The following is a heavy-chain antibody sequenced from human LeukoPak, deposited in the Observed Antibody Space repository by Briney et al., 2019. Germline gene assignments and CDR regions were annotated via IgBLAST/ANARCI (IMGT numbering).Heavy chain of an antibody. CDR2: IYSGGST. J-gene: IGHJ4*02. Sequence: GGSLRLSCAASGFTVSSNYMSWVRQAPGKGLEWVSIIYSGGSTYYADFVKGRFTISRDNSKNTLYLQMNSLRAEDSAVYYCARSVDVDYWGQGILVTVSP. V-gene: IGHV3-53*01. CDR3: ARSVDVDY. CDR1: GFTVSSNY. D-gene: IGHD5-24*01.